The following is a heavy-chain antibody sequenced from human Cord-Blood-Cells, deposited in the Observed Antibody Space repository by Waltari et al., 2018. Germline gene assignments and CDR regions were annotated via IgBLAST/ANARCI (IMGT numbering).Heavy chain of an antibody. D-gene: IGHD3-22*01. CDR3: ARVHQREYYYDSSGYYYAFDI. Sequence: QVQLQESGPGLVKPSQTLSLTCTVPGGSISSGDYYWSWIRQPPGKGLEWIGYIYYSGSTYYNPSLKSRVTISVDTSKNQFSLKLSSVTAADTAVYYCARVHQREYYYDSSGYYYAFDIWGQGTMVTVSS. CDR1: GGSISSGDYY. CDR2: IYYSGST. V-gene: IGHV4-30-4*08. J-gene: IGHJ3*02.